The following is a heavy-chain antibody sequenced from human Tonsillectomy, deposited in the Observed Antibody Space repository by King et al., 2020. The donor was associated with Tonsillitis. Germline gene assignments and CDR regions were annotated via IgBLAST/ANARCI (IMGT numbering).Heavy chain of an antibody. CDR1: GFPFSSYW. CDR3: TSGILTGYTFDY. V-gene: IGHV3-7*01. Sequence: VQLVESGGGLVQPGGSLRLSCAASGFPFSSYWMRWVRQAPGKGLECVANIKEDGSEKYYVDSVKGRFTVSRDNAKDSLYLQMNSLRAEDTAVYYCTSGILTGYTFDYWGQGTLVIVSS. J-gene: IGHJ4*02. D-gene: IGHD3-9*01. CDR2: IKEDGSEK.